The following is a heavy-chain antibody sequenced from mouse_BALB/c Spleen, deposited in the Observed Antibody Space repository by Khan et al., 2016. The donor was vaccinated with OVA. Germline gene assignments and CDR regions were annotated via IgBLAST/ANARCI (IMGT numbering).Heavy chain of an antibody. V-gene: IGHV3-2*02. CDR3: AIVYGGDFYY. Sequence: EVQLVETGPGLMKPSQSLSLICTVTGYSITSDYAWNWIRQFPGNKLEWMGFISYSGNTNYNPSLKSRISITRDTSKNQFFLHLNSVTTEDTATYYCAIVYGGDFYYCGQGTTLTVSS. CDR2: ISYSGNT. CDR1: GYSITSDYA. D-gene: IGHD1-1*01. J-gene: IGHJ2*01.